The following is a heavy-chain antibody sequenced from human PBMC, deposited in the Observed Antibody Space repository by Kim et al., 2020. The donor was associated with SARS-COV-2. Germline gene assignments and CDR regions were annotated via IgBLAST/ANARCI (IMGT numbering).Heavy chain of an antibody. V-gene: IGHV3-49*04. J-gene: IGHJ4*02. CDR2: IRDKAHGGTT. Sequence: GRSLRLSCTSSGFTFGDYAINWVRQAPGKGLEWVGFIRDKAHGGTTDYAASLTGRFAISRDDSKTIAYLQMNSLKTEDTAVYYCTNEKYWGQGTLVTVSS. CDR3: TNEKY. CDR1: GFTFGDYA.